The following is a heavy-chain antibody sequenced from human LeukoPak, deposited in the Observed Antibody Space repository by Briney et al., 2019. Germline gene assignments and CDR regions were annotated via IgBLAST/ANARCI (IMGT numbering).Heavy chain of an antibody. D-gene: IGHD6-13*01. CDR3: ARDVGSSSWYFDY. J-gene: IGHJ4*02. CDR2: INPSGGST. Sequence: GASVKVSCKASGYAFTSYYMYWVRQAPGQGLEWMGMINPSGGSTTYAQKFQGRVTMTRDTSTSTVYMELSSLRSEDTAVYYCARDVGSSSWYFDYWGQGTLVTVSS. CDR1: GYAFTSYY. V-gene: IGHV1-46*01.